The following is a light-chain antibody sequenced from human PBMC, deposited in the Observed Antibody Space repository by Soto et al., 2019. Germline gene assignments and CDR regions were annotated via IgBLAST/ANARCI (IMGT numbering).Light chain of an antibody. CDR1: QSVSSSY. J-gene: IGKJ5*01. CDR2: GAS. V-gene: IGKV3-20*01. Sequence: EIVLTQSPGTLSLSPGERATLSCRASQSVSSSYLAWYQQRPGQAPRLLIYGASSRATGIPDRFTGSGSGTDFTLTISRLEPEDFAVYYCQQYGSSPVTFGQGTRLEIK. CDR3: QQYGSSPVT.